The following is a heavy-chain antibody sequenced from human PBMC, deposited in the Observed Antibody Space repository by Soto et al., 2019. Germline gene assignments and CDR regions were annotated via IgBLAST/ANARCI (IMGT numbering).Heavy chain of an antibody. V-gene: IGHV3-21*01. CDR3: AREDSIIIPAGSDF. D-gene: IGHD2-2*01. J-gene: IGHJ4*02. Sequence: PGGSLRLSGTVSGFAFNNYGINWVRQAPGKGLEGVSSISKSDYTYYSDSVKGRFAISRDNAKSSVSLQMNTLRVEDTAVYYCAREDSIIIPAGSDFWGQGTLVTVSS. CDR2: ISKSDYT. CDR1: GFAFNNYG.